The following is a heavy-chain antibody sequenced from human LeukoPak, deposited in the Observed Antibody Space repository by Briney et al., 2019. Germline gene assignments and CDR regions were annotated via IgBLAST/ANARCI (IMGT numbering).Heavy chain of an antibody. CDR1: GGSISSSSYY. CDR3: ARRQWFGELFSDY. V-gene: IGHV4-39*01. CDR2: IYYSGST. J-gene: IGHJ4*02. Sequence: SETLSLTCTVSGGSISSSSYYWGWIRQPPGKGLEWIGSIYYSGSTYYNPSLKSRVTISVDTSKNQFSLKLGSVTAADTAVYYCARRQWFGELFSDYWGQGTLVTVSS. D-gene: IGHD3-10*01.